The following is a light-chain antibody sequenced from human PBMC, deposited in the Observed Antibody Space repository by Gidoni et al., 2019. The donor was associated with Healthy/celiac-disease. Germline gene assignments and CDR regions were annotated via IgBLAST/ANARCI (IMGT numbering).Light chain of an antibody. CDR2: WAS. Sequence: DIVMTQSPDSLAVSLGERATINCKSSQIVLYSSNNKNYLAWYQQKQGQPPKLLIYWASTRESGVPDRFSGSGSGTDFTLTISSLQAEDVAVYYCQQYYSTPPWTFGQGTKVEIK. CDR3: QQYYSTPPWT. J-gene: IGKJ1*01. CDR1: QIVLYSSNNKNY. V-gene: IGKV4-1*01.